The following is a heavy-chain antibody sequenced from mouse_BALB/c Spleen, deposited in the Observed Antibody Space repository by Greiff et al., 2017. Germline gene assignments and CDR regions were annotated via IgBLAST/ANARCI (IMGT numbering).Heavy chain of an antibody. CDR3: ARWYYGSSYAMDY. Sequence: QVQLQQPGAELVKPGASVKMSCKASGYTFTSYNMHWVKQTPGQGLEWIGAIYPGNGDTSYNQKFKGKATLTADKSSSTAYMQLSSLTSEDSAVYYCARWYYGSSYAMDYWGKGTSVTVSA. CDR2: IYPGNGDT. D-gene: IGHD1-1*01. J-gene: IGHJ4*01. CDR1: GYTFTSYN. V-gene: IGHV1-12*01.